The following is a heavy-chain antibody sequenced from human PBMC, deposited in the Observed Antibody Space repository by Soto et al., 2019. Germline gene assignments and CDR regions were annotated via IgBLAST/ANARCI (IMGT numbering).Heavy chain of an antibody. CDR2: IYYRGIT. CDR3: ARYLIAAAGTGIDY. V-gene: IGHV4-31*02. CDR1: GLTISASSYY. D-gene: IGHD6-13*01. Sequence: SETLSLTRTFSGLTISASSYYWGRSRPHPGKGLEWIGYIYYRGITYYNPSLKSRVTISVDTSKNQFSLKLSSVTAADTAVYYCARYLIAAAGTGIDYWGQGSLVTFS. J-gene: IGHJ4*02.